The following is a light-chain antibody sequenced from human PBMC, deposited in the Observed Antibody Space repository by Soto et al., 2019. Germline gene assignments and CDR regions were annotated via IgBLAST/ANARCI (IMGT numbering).Light chain of an antibody. CDR2: DVT. J-gene: IGLJ1*01. CDR3: CSYAGSYTLV. CDR1: SSDVGGYNY. V-gene: IGLV2-11*01. Sequence: QSVLTQPRSVSGSPGQSVTISCTGTSSDVGGYNYVSWYQQHPGKAPKLMIYDVTTRPSGVPDRFSGSKSGNTASLTISGLQAEDEADYYCCSYAGSYTLVFGTGTKVTVL.